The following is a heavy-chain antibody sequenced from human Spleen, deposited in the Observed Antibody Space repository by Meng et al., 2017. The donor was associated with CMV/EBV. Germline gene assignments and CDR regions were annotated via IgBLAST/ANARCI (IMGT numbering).Heavy chain of an antibody. J-gene: IGHJ4*02. Sequence: ASVKVSCKAYGYTFSRYGISWVRQAPGQGLEWMGRISASNGNTNLAQKFQGRVTMTTDTSTSTVYMELRGLRSDDPAVYSCARDLTTLTSNTFDYWGQGMLVTVSS. D-gene: IGHD4-17*01. V-gene: IGHV1-18*01. CDR2: ISASNGNT. CDR3: ARDLTTLTSNTFDY. CDR1: GYTFSRYG.